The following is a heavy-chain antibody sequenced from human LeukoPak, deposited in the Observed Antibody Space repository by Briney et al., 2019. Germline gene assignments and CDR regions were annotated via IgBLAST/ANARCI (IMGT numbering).Heavy chain of an antibody. D-gene: IGHD4-17*01. CDR2: INQDGSVT. J-gene: IGHJ4*02. CDR1: GFNLGFNW. Sequence: GGSLRLSCAACGFNLGFNWMTWVRQAPGKGLEWVANINQDGSVTHYMGSVKGRFTVSRDLAKNSVYLQMNGLRVDDTAIYYCARDPWAGDYGYGSFDYWGQGTLVIVSS. V-gene: IGHV3-7*01. CDR3: ARDPWAGDYGYGSFDY.